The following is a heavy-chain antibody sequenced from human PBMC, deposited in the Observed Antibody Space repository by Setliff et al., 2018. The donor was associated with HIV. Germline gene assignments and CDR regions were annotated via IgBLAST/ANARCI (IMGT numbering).Heavy chain of an antibody. CDR2: ISTSSTYT. V-gene: IGHV3-21*01. CDR3: ATHRVGQRPWLSDF. Sequence: GGSLRLSCAVSGFNFRGYNMNWVRQAPGKGLEWVSSISTSSTYTYYADSVKGRFTISRDNAKNAPYLQMNSLRAEDTAVYYCATHRVGQRPWLSDFWGQGTLVTVSS. J-gene: IGHJ4*02. CDR1: GFNFRGYN. D-gene: IGHD5-12*01.